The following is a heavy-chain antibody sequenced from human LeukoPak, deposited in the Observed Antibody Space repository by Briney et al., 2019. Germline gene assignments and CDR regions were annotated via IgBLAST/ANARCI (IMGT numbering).Heavy chain of an antibody. V-gene: IGHV3-23*01. Sequence: GGSLRLSCAASGFTFSSYAMSWVRQAPGKGLEWVSAISGSGGSTYYADSVKGRFTISRDNSKDTLYLQMNSLRAEDTAVYYCAQSNTVTTTMFDYWGQGTLVTVSS. D-gene: IGHD4-17*01. CDR3: AQSNTVTTTMFDY. CDR1: GFTFSSYA. CDR2: ISGSGGST. J-gene: IGHJ4*02.